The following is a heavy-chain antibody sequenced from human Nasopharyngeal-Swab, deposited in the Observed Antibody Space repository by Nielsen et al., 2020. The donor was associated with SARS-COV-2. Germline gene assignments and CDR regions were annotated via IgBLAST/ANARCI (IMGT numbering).Heavy chain of an antibody. Sequence: TLPLTCSVSGGSIRRGDYYWSWIRQHPGKGLEWIGYISYSGNTYFNPSLKSRVTISLDTSKNQFSLKLSSVTAADTAVYYCARAATVNHFDYWGQGTLVTVSS. D-gene: IGHD4-17*01. CDR2: ISYSGNT. CDR3: ARAATVNHFDY. CDR1: GGSIRRGDYY. V-gene: IGHV4-31*03. J-gene: IGHJ4*02.